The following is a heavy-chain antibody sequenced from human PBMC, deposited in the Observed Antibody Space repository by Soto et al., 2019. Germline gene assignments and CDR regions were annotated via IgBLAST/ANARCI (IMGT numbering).Heavy chain of an antibody. D-gene: IGHD1-26*01. CDR3: ARDHKWDGMDV. CDR1: GGSFSSDSFI. Sequence: LSLTCSVSGGSFSSDSFIWSWVRQFPGKGLEWIGYINYSGTTYYNPSLRSRITMSVDTSKNQFSLNLSSVTAADTAVYYCARDHKWDGMDVWGQGTTVTVSS. V-gene: IGHV4-31*03. J-gene: IGHJ6*02. CDR2: INYSGTT.